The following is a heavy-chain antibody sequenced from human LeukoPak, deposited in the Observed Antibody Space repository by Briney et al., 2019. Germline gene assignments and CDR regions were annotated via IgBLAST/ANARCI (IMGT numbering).Heavy chain of an antibody. J-gene: IGHJ3*02. CDR3: VTGSSGPWDAFDI. CDR1: GFTFSSYA. D-gene: IGHD6-19*01. V-gene: IGHV3-64D*06. Sequence: GGSLRLSCSASGFTFSSYAMHWVRQAPGKGLEYVSAISSNGGSTYYADSVKGRLTISRDNSKNTLYLQMSSLRAEDTAVYYCVTGSSGPWDAFDIWGQGTMVTVSS. CDR2: ISSNGGST.